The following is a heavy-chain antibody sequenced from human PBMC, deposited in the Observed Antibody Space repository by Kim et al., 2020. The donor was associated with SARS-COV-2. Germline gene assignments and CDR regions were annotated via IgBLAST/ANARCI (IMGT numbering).Heavy chain of an antibody. V-gene: IGHV1-46*01. D-gene: IGHD3-3*01. CDR1: GYTFTSYY. Sequence: ASVKVSCKASGYTFTSYYMHWVRQAPGQGLEWMGIINPSGGSTSYAQKFQGRVTMTRDTSTSTVYMELSSLRSEDTAVYYCARDHAIFGVVLSVDYFDYWGQGTLVTVSS. CDR3: ARDHAIFGVVLSVDYFDY. CDR2: INPSGGST. J-gene: IGHJ4*02.